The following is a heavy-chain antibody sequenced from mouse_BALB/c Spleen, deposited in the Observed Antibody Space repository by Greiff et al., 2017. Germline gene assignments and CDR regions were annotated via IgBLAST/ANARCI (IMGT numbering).Heavy chain of an antibody. CDR2: IYPGNGDT. J-gene: IGHJ3*01. D-gene: IGHD2-14*01. V-gene: IGHV1-12*01. Sequence: LQQPGAELVKPGASVKMSCKASGYTFTSYNMHWVKQTPGQGLEWIGAIYPGNGDTSYNQKFKGKATLTADKSSSTAYMQLSSLTSEDSAVYYCAREVRREAFAYWGQGTLVTVSA. CDR1: GYTFTSYN. CDR3: AREVRREAFAY.